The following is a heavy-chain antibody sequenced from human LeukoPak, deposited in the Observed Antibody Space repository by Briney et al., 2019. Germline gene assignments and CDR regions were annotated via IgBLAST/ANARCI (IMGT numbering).Heavy chain of an antibody. Sequence: ASVKVSCKVSGYTLTELPMHWVRQAPGKGLEWMGGFDPEDGETIYAQKFQGRVTMTEDTSTDTAYMELSSLRSEDTAVYCCATESHYYDSSGPTPSWFDPWGQGTLVTVSS. V-gene: IGHV1-24*01. D-gene: IGHD3-22*01. J-gene: IGHJ5*02. CDR1: GYTLTELP. CDR2: FDPEDGET. CDR3: ATESHYYDSSGPTPSWFDP.